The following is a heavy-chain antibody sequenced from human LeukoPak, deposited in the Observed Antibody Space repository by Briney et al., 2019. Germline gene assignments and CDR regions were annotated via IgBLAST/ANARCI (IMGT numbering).Heavy chain of an antibody. V-gene: IGHV4-59*01. D-gene: IGHD6-13*01. CDR3: ARATGIDSIIGWFDP. J-gene: IGHJ5*02. Sequence: SETLSLTCTVSGGSISSYYWSWIRQPSGKGLEWIGYIYYSGSTNYNPSLESRVTISVDTSKNQFSLKLSSVTAADTAVYYCARATGIDSIIGWFDPWGQGTLVTVSS. CDR2: IYYSGST. CDR1: GGSISSYY.